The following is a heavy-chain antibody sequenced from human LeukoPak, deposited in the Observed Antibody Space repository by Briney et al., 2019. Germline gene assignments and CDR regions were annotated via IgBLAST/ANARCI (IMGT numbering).Heavy chain of an antibody. D-gene: IGHD3-22*01. Sequence: GGSLRLSCAASGFTFSGSAMHWVRQASGKGLEWVGRIRSKTNSYATAYAASVKGRFTISRDNSKNTLYLQMNSLRAEDTAVYYCAKARTYYYDSSGYYFDYWGQGTLVTVSS. CDR1: GFTFSGSA. CDR2: IRSKTNSYAT. CDR3: AKARTYYYDSSGYYFDY. V-gene: IGHV3-73*01. J-gene: IGHJ4*02.